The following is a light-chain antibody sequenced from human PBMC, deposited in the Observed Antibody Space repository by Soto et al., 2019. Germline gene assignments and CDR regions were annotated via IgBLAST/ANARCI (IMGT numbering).Light chain of an antibody. J-gene: IGLJ2*01. CDR1: SSDVGSYNL. Sequence: SALTQPASVSGSPGQSITISCTGTSSDVGSYNLVSWYQQHPGKAPKLMIYEGSKRPSGVSNRFSGSKSGNTASLTISGLQAEDEADYYCCSYAGSSTSLFGGGTKLTVL. V-gene: IGLV2-23*01. CDR2: EGS. CDR3: CSYAGSSTSL.